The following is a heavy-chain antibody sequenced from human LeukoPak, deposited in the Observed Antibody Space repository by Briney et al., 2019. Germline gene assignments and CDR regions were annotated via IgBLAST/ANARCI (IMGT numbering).Heavy chain of an antibody. CDR2: INPNSGGT. CDR1: GYTFSGSY. CDR3: ARDLAGYSSGWTSI. J-gene: IGHJ4*02. D-gene: IGHD6-19*01. Sequence: ASVKVSCKTSGYTFSGSYIHWVRQAPGQGLEWMGWINPNSGGTNYAQKFQGRVTMTRDTSISTAYMELSRLRSDDTAVYYCARDLAGYSSGWTSIWGQGTLVTVSS. V-gene: IGHV1-2*02.